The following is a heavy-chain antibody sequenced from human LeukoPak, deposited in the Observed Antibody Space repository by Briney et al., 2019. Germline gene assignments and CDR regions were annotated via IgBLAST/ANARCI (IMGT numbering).Heavy chain of an antibody. CDR1: GFTFSSYA. Sequence: GGSLRLSCAASGFTFSSYAMSWVRQAPGKWLHWVSGISGSGGSTYYADSVKGRFTISRDNSKNTLYLQMNSLRAEDTAVYYCAKPAYYGSGSPFDCWGQGTLVTVSS. V-gene: IGHV3-23*01. CDR2: ISGSGGST. CDR3: AKPAYYGSGSPFDC. J-gene: IGHJ4*02. D-gene: IGHD3-10*01.